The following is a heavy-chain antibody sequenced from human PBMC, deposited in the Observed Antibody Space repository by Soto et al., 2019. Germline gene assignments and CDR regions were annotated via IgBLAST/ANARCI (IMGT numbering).Heavy chain of an antibody. CDR2: ISYDGSNK. CDR3: AKDRIGYCSSTSCYTPDY. D-gene: IGHD2-2*02. J-gene: IGHJ4*02. CDR1: GFTFSSYG. Sequence: QVQLVESGGGVVQPGRSLRLSCAASGFTFSSYGMHWVRQAPGKGLEWVAVISYDGSNKYYADSVKGRFTISRDNSKNTLYLQMNSLRAEDTTVYYCAKDRIGYCSSTSCYTPDYWGQGTLVTVSS. V-gene: IGHV3-30*18.